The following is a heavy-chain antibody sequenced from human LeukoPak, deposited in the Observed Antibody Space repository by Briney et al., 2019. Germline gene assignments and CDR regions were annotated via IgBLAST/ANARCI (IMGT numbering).Heavy chain of an antibody. CDR2: IWCDGSIN. V-gene: IGHV3-33*01. D-gene: IGHD2-15*01. Sequence: GGSLRLSCAASGFTFSNYGMHWVRQAPGKGLEWVAIIWCDGSINYYTDSVKGRFTISRDNSKSTMYLQMNSPRVEDTAVYYCARIGFSGCSCSHYHYYDRDVWGQGTTVTVSS. J-gene: IGHJ6*02. CDR1: GFTFSNYG. CDR3: ARIGFSGCSCSHYHYYDRDV.